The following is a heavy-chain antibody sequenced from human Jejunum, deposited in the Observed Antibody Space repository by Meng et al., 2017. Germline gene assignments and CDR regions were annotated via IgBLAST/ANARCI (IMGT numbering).Heavy chain of an antibody. J-gene: IGHJ4*02. D-gene: IGHD2-2*02. CDR2: IKGYGSEK. V-gene: IGHV3-7*01. Sequence: GESLKISCAASGFSFSAYWMSWVRQAPGKGLEWVAMIKGYGSEKHYVDSVKGRFTISRDNARNSLSLQMNSLRAEDTAVYYCARELWCSSPSCYTYWGQGTLVTVSS. CDR1: GFSFSAYW. CDR3: ARELWCSSPSCYTY.